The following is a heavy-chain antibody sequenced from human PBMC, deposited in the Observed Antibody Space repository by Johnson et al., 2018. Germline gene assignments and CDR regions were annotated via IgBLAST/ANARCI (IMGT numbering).Heavy chain of an antibody. CDR2: IWYDGSNK. CDR1: GFTFSSYG. CDR3: AGDRSGGLSPPHYGMDV. J-gene: IGHJ6*02. D-gene: IGHD3-10*01. Sequence: QVQLVECGGGVVQPGRSLRLSCAASGFTFSSYGMHWVRQAPGKGLEWVAVIWYDGSNKYYADSVKGRFTISRDNSKNTTYPQMNSPRAEDTAVYYWAGDRSGGLSPPHYGMDVWGQGTTVTVSS. V-gene: IGHV3-33*01.